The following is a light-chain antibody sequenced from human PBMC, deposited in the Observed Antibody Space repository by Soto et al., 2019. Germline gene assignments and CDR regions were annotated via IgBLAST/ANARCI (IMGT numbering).Light chain of an antibody. CDR1: SSNVGSYNL. Sequence: QSVLTQPASVSGSPGQSITISCTGASSNVGSYNLVSWYQHHPGKAPKLMIYEVNKRPSGVSNRFSGSKSGNTASLTISGLQAEDEADYYCFSYANINTLVFGGGTKVTVL. V-gene: IGLV2-23*02. CDR3: FSYANINTLV. J-gene: IGLJ2*01. CDR2: EVN.